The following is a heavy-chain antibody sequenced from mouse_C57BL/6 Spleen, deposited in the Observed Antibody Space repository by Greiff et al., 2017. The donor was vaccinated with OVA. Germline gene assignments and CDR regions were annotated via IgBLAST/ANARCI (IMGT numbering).Heavy chain of an antibody. J-gene: IGHJ2*01. CDR2: IDPSDSET. CDR1: GYTFTSYW. Sequence: QVQLQQPGAELVRPGSSVKLSCKASGYTFTSYWMHWVKQRPIQGLEWIGNIDPSDSETHYNQKFKDKATLTVDKSSSTAYMQLSSLTSEDSAVYYWASRAWDRNYFNYGGKGTTLPVSS. V-gene: IGHV1-52*01. CDR3: ASRAWDRNYFNY. D-gene: IGHD4-1*01.